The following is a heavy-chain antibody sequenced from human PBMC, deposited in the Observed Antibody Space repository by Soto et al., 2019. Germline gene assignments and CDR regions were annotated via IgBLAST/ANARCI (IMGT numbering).Heavy chain of an antibody. J-gene: IGHJ4*02. CDR1: GGSISSYY. CDR2: IYYSGST. D-gene: IGHD3-22*01. Sequence: SETLSLTCTVSGGSISSYYWSWIRQPPGKGLEWIGYIYYSGSTNYNPSLKSRVTISVDTSKNHFSLKLSSVTAADTAVYYCARVLDYYDSSGYFYYFDYWGQGTLVTVSS. CDR3: ARVLDYYDSSGYFYYFDY. V-gene: IGHV4-59*01.